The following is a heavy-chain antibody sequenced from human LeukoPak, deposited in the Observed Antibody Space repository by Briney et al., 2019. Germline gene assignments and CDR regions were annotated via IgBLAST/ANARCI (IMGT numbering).Heavy chain of an antibody. D-gene: IGHD2-2*01. Sequence: ASVKVSCKVSGYTLTELSMHWVRQAPGKGLEWMGGFDPEDGETIYAQKFQGRVTMTEDISTDTAYMELSSLRSEDTAVYYCATVDCSSTSCSPHDYYYNYMDVWGKGTTVTVSS. CDR1: GYTLTELS. V-gene: IGHV1-24*01. J-gene: IGHJ6*03. CDR3: ATVDCSSTSCSPHDYYYNYMDV. CDR2: FDPEDGET.